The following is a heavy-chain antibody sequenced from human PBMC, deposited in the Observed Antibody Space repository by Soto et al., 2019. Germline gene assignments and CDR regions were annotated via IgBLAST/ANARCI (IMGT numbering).Heavy chain of an antibody. CDR1: GFTFSSYG. Sequence: LILSCAASGFTFSSYGSHWVREAAGKVLEWVAVISYDGSNKYYADSVKGRFTISRDNSKNTLYLQMNSLRAEDTAVYYCAKDSGSSWYGRFDYWGQGTLVTVSS. D-gene: IGHD6-13*01. J-gene: IGHJ4*02. V-gene: IGHV3-30*18. CDR3: AKDSGSSWYGRFDY. CDR2: ISYDGSNK.